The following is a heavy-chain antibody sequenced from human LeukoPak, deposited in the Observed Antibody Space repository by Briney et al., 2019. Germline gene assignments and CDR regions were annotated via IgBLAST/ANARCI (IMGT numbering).Heavy chain of an antibody. J-gene: IGHJ4*02. Sequence: SETLSLTCSVSGASISGYYWNWIRQSPGKGLEWIGYIYYNGITNYNPSLMSRVTISVDTSKNQFSMKMTSVTAADTAIYYCARGGVGIMRGSFWGYWGQGTLVTVSS. D-gene: IGHD3-16*01. CDR1: GASISGYY. V-gene: IGHV4-59*01. CDR3: ARGGVGIMRGSFWGY. CDR2: IYYNGIT.